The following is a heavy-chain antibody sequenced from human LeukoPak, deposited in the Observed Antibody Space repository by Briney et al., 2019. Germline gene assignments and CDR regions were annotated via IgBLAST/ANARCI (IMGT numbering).Heavy chain of an antibody. CDR3: ARSQLATSDYYYGMDV. D-gene: IGHD5-24*01. J-gene: IGHJ6*02. CDR1: GYTFTSYG. CDR2: ISAYNGNT. V-gene: IGHV1-18*01. Sequence: ASVKVSCTASGYTFTSYGISWVRQVPGQGLEWMGWISAYNGNTNYAQKLQGRVTMTTDTSTSTAYMELRSLRSDDTAVYYCARSQLATSDYYYGMDVWGQGTTVTVSS.